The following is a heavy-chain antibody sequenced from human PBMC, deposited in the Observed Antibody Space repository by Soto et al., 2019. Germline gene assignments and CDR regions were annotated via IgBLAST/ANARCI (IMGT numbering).Heavy chain of an antibody. CDR1: GYTFTSYG. CDR2: ISAYNGNT. J-gene: IGHJ4*02. V-gene: IGHV1-18*01. Sequence: QVQLVQSGAEVKKPGASVKVSCKASGYTFTSYGISWVRQAPGQGLEWMGWISAYNGNTKYAQKLQGRVTMTTDTSTSTAYMERRRLRSDATAVYCWARDAARGMNDYWGQGTLVTVSS. D-gene: IGHD1-20*01. CDR3: ARDAARGMNDY.